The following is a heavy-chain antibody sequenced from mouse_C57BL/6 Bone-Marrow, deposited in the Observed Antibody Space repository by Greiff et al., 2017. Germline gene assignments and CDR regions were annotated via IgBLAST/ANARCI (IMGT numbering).Heavy chain of an antibody. CDR3: TREGL. Sequence: QVQLKESGAELVRPGASVTLSCKASGYTFTDYEMHWVKQTPVHGLEWIGAIDPETGGTAYNQKFKGKAILTADKSSSTAYMELRSLTSEDSAVYYCTREGLWGQGTLVTVSA. CDR2: IDPETGGT. D-gene: IGHD3-1*01. V-gene: IGHV1-15*01. J-gene: IGHJ3*01. CDR1: GYTFTDYE.